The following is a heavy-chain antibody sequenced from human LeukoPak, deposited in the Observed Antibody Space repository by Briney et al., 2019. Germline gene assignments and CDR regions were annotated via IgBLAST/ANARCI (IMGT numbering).Heavy chain of an antibody. CDR3: ARDRAGRRSSWGEFDL. CDR1: GFTVTSTH. V-gene: IGHV3-66*02. D-gene: IGHD3-10*01. J-gene: IGHJ5*02. Sequence: GGSLRLSCTVSGFTVTSTHMDWVRQAPGKGPEGVALIYDDGGTLYADSVKGRFTISRDNSKNMVYLQMDSLRPEDPGVYYCARDRAGRRSSWGEFDLWGQGTLVNGSS. CDR2: IYDDGGT.